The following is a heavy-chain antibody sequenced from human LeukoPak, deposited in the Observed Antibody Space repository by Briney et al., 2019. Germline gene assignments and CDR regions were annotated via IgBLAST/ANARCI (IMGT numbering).Heavy chain of an antibody. CDR3: ARGSEYYYDSSDYYYGGCWFDP. Sequence: SETLSLTCAVYGGSFSGYYWSWIRQPPGKGLEWIGEINHSGSTNYNPSLKSRVTISVDTSKNQFSLKLSSVTAADTAVYYCARGSEYYYDSSDYYYGGCWFDPWGQGTLVTVSS. D-gene: IGHD3-22*01. CDR2: INHSGST. V-gene: IGHV4-34*01. J-gene: IGHJ5*02. CDR1: GGSFSGYY.